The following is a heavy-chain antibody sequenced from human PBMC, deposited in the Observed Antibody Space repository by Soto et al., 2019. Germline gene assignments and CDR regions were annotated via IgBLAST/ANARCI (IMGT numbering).Heavy chain of an antibody. Sequence: EVQLLESGGGLVQPGGSLRLSCAASGFTFSSYAMSWVRQAPGKGLEWVSAISGSGGSTYYADSVKGRFTISRDNSKNTLYLQMNRLRADDTPIDYCAKEIRYFDWLHVEWGQGTLVTVSS. CDR1: GFTFSSYA. CDR3: AKEIRYFDWLHVE. D-gene: IGHD3-9*01. J-gene: IGHJ4*02. V-gene: IGHV3-23*01. CDR2: ISGSGGST.